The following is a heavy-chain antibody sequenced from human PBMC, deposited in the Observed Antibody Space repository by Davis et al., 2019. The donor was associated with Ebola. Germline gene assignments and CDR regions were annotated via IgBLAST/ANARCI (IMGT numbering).Heavy chain of an antibody. D-gene: IGHD3-10*01. CDR2: IKPNNDGT. CDR3: ATDKTGDWTGFDY. V-gene: IGHV1-2*06. Sequence: AASVKVSCKASGYTFTDYSMHWVRQAPGQGLEWMGRIKPNNDGTDYAQKFQGRVTMTRDTSVSTAYMELRSLRSDDTAVYYCATDKTGDWTGFDYWGQGTLVTVSS. CDR1: GYTFTDYS. J-gene: IGHJ4*02.